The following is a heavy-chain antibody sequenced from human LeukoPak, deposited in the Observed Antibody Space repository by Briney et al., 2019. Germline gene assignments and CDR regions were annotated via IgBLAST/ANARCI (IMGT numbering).Heavy chain of an antibody. Sequence: PSETLSLTCTVSGYSISSGYYWGWIRQPPGKGLEWIGSIYHIGSTYYNPSLNSRVTISVDTAKNKFSLKLSSVTAADKAVYYCARWGVNSSGWTINWFDPWGQGTLVTVSS. CDR1: GYSISSGYY. CDR3: ARWGVNSSGWTINWFDP. CDR2: IYHIGST. V-gene: IGHV4-38-2*02. D-gene: IGHD6-19*01. J-gene: IGHJ5*02.